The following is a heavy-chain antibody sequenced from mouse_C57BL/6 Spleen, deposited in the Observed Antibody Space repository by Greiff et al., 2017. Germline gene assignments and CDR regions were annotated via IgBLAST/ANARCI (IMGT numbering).Heavy chain of an antibody. D-gene: IGHD1-1*01. CDR3: AREYGSSYVHYFDY. CDR1: GYTFTSYW. CDR2: IDPNSGGT. Sequence: VQLQQSGAELVKPGASVKLSCKASGYTFTSYWMHWVKQRPGRGLEWIGRIDPNSGGTKYNEKFKSKATLTVDKPSSTAYMQLSSLTSEDSAVHYCAREYGSSYVHYFDYWGQGTTLTVSS. V-gene: IGHV1-72*01. J-gene: IGHJ2*01.